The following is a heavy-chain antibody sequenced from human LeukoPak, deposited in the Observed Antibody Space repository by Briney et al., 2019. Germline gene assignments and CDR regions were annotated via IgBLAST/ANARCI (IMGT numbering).Heavy chain of an antibody. CDR2: IKQDGSEK. Sequence: GGSLRLSCAASGFAFSSYWMSWVRQAPGKGLEWVANIKQDGSEKYYVDSVKGRFTISRDNAENSLYLQMNSLRAEDTAVYYCARESKDYGSGSYPDYWGQGTLVTVSS. J-gene: IGHJ4*02. D-gene: IGHD3-10*01. V-gene: IGHV3-7*01. CDR1: GFAFSSYW. CDR3: ARESKDYGSGSYPDY.